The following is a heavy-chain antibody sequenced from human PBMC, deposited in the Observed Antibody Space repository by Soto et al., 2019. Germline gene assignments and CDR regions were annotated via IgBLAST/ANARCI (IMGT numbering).Heavy chain of an antibody. CDR1: SGPDRSHN. Sequence: QVQLQQSGPRLVKPSETLSLTCTVSSGPDRSHNWGWIRQPPGRGLEWIGYVYYTGDTAYNPSLRSRVSISAYTSTNDISLTLSSVTAADTAVYYCVRQGIDYLHGLVDVWGQGTTVSVSS. J-gene: IGHJ6*02. D-gene: IGHD4-17*01. V-gene: IGHV4-59*08. CDR2: VYYTGDT. CDR3: VRQGIDYLHGLVDV.